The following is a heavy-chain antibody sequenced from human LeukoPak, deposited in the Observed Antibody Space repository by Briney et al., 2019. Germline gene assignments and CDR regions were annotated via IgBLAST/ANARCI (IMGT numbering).Heavy chain of an antibody. CDR1: GFTFSSYG. CDR2: ISYDGSNK. D-gene: IGHD3-3*01. CDR3: ARGSITIFGVVTPRYYYYMDV. Sequence: PGGSLRLSCAASGFTFSSYGMHWVRQAPGKGLEWVAVISYDGSNKYYADSVKGRFTISRDNSKNTLYLQMNSLRAEDTAVYYCARGSITIFGVVTPRYYYYMDVWGKGTTVTVSS. V-gene: IGHV3-30*03. J-gene: IGHJ6*03.